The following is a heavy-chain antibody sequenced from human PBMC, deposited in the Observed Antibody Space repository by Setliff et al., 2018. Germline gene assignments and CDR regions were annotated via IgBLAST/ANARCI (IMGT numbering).Heavy chain of an antibody. D-gene: IGHD2-8*02. CDR2: VNHSGST. J-gene: IGHJ4*02. CDR3: TVYNTGSSKDHY. Sequence: SETLSLTCAVYGGSFSGYYWSWIRQPPGKGLEWIGEVNHSGSTNYNPSLKSRVTISVDTSKNQFSLKLSSVTAADTALYYCTVYNTGSSKDHYWGQGTPVTVSS. CDR1: GGSFSGYY. V-gene: IGHV4-34*01.